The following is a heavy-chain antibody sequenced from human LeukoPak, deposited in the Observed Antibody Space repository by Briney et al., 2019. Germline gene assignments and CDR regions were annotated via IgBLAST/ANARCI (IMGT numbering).Heavy chain of an antibody. V-gene: IGHV1-69*13. CDR1: GGTFISYA. Sequence: RASVKVSCKASGGTFISYAISWVRQAPGQGLEWMGGIIPIFGTANYAQKFQGRVTITADESTSTAYMELSSLRSEDTAVYYCARVSGYYYDSSGYPSWGQGTLVTVSS. CDR2: IIPIFGTA. J-gene: IGHJ4*02. CDR3: ARVSGYYYDSSGYPS. D-gene: IGHD3-22*01.